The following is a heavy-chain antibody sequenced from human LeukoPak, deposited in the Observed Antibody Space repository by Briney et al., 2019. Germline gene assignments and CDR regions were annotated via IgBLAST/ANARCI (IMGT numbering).Heavy chain of an antibody. Sequence: SETLSLTCTVSGGSISSYYWSWIRQPPGKGLEWIGYIYNSGSTNYNPSLKSRVTISVDTSKNQFSLKLSSVTAADTAAYYCARLVGAGFFDSWGQGTLVTVSS. CDR2: IYNSGST. CDR3: ARLVGAGFFDS. CDR1: GGSISSYY. V-gene: IGHV4-4*09. J-gene: IGHJ4*02. D-gene: IGHD1-26*01.